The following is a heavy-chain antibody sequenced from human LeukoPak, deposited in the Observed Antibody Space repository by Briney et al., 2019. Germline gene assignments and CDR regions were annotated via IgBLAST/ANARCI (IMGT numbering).Heavy chain of an antibody. Sequence: SETLSLTCVVSGASVSSSHWNWIRQLPGKGLEWTGCLSYTGKTDYNPSLASRVTISLGTSENQVSLKLRSVTAADTAVYYCSEGYFEPFDHWGQGTLVTVSS. V-gene: IGHV4-59*02. CDR1: GASVSSSH. D-gene: IGHD2/OR15-2a*01. J-gene: IGHJ4*02. CDR3: SEGYFEPFDH. CDR2: LSYTGKT.